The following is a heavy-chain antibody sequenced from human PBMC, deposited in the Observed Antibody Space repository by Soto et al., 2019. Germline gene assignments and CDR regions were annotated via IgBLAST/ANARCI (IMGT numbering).Heavy chain of an antibody. CDR2: IYYSGTT. CDR3: ARAPFYYYGMDV. CDR1: GGSISSYY. V-gene: IGHV4-59*01. J-gene: IGHJ6*02. Sequence: PSETLSLTCSVSGGSISSYYWSWIRQPPGKGLEWIGYIYYSGTTNYNPSLKSRVTISVDTSKDQFSLKLSSVTAADTAVYYCARAPFYYYGMDVWGQGTTVTAP.